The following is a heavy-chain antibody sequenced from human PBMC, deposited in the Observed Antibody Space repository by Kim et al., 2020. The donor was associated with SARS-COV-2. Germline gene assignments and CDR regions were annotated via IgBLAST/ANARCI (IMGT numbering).Heavy chain of an antibody. CDR3: AKDLSRYSYGYPPHYYYYGMDV. CDR1: GFTFSSYG. D-gene: IGHD5-18*01. J-gene: IGHJ6*02. CDR2: IWYDGSNK. Sequence: GGSLRLSCAASGFTFSSYGMHWVRQAPGKGLEWVAVIWYDGSNKYYADSVKGRFTISRDNSKNTLYLQMNSLRAEDTAVYYCAKDLSRYSYGYPPHYYYYGMDVWGQGTTVTVSS. V-gene: IGHV3-33*06.